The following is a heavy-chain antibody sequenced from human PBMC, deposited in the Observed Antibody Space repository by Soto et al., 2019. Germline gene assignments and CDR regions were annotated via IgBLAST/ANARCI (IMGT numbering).Heavy chain of an antibody. CDR2: INHSGRT. D-gene: IGHD3-10*01. CDR3: ARGGYYARYAFDI. J-gene: IGHJ3*02. V-gene: IGHV4-34*01. Sequence: QVQLRQWGAGLLKPSETLSLTCAVYGGSFSGYYWSWIRQPPGKGLEWIGEINHSGRTKYNPSLKSRVTISGDTSKNQFYLKLSSVTAADTAVYYCARGGYYARYAFDIWGQGTMVTVSS. CDR1: GGSFSGYY.